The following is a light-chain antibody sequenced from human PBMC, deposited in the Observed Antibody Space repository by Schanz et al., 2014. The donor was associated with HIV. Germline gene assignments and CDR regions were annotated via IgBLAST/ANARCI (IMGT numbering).Light chain of an antibody. CDR2: SAS. CDR1: QTVSSNS. CDR3: QHYGSSPWT. Sequence: EIVLTQSPVILSLSPGERATLSCRASQTVSSNSLGWYQQKRGQVPRLLIYSASRRANGIPDRFSGSGSGTDFTLTISRLEPEDFAVYYCQHYGSSPWTFGQGTKVEIK. V-gene: IGKV3-20*01. J-gene: IGKJ1*01.